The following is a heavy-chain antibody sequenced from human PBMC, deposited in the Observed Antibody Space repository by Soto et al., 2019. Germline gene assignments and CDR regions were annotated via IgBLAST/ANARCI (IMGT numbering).Heavy chain of an antibody. CDR1: GGSISSSSYY. CDR3: ARVGPWVPYYYDSSPYTFENWFDP. J-gene: IGHJ5*02. V-gene: IGHV4-39*02. CDR2: IYHGGST. Sequence: SETLSLTCTVSGGSISSSSYYWGWIRQPPGKGLEWIGSIYHGGSTYYNPSLNSRVTLSIDMTNNHVSLILNSVTAADTAVYYCARVGPWVPYYYDSSPYTFENWFDPWGQGTLVTVSS. D-gene: IGHD3-22*01.